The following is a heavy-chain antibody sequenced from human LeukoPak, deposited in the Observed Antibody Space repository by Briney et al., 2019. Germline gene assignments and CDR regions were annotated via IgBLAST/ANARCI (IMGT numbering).Heavy chain of an antibody. CDR3: ARKLPSGWHDAFDI. J-gene: IGHJ3*02. CDR1: GYTFTNYD. CDR2: MNPNSGNT. D-gene: IGHD6-19*01. Sequence: ASVKVSCKASGYTFTNYDINWVRQATGQGLEWMGWMNPNSGNTGYAQEFQGRVTITRNTSISTAYMELSSLRSEDTAVYYCARKLPSGWHDAFDIWGQGTMVSVSS. V-gene: IGHV1-8*01.